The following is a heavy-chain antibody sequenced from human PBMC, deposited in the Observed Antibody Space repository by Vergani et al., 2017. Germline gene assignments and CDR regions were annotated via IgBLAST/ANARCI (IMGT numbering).Heavy chain of an antibody. V-gene: IGHV4-39*01. CDR3: TRHGRSGWAGYFQH. Sequence: QVLLQESGPGLVKPSQTLSLTCIVSGGSMKINDYYWTWIRQHPVKGLEWIGTIYYTGTTYYNEAHKSRLTISVDTSKNQFSLNLTSVTAADTAVYYCTRHGRSGWAGYFQHWGQGTLVTASS. CDR2: IYYTGTT. CDR1: GGSMKINDYY. J-gene: IGHJ1*01. D-gene: IGHD6-19*01.